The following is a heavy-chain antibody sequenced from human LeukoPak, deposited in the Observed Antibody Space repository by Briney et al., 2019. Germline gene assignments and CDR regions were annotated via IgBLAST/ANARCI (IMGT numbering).Heavy chain of an antibody. CDR2: IYPGYSDT. CDR1: GYSFTSYW. D-gene: IGHD3-10*01. Sequence: GESLKISCKGSGYSFTSYWIGWVRQMPGKGLEWMGIIYPGYSDTRYSPSFQGQVTISADKSISTAYLQWSSLKALDTAMYYCARQVGITMVRGVKAYYYMDVWGKGTTVTISS. V-gene: IGHV5-51*01. CDR3: ARQVGITMVRGVKAYYYMDV. J-gene: IGHJ6*03.